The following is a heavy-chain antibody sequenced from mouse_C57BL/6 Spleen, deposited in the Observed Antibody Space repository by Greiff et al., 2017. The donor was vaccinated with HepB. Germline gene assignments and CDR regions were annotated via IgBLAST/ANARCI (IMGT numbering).Heavy chain of an antibody. V-gene: IGHV5-9-1*02. D-gene: IGHD3-2*02. Sequence: EVKVVESGEGLVKPGGSLKLSCAASGFTFSSYAMSWVRQTPEKRLEWVAYISSGGDYIYYADTVKGRFTISRDNARNTLYLQMSSLKSEDTAMYYCTTQLRLRAMDYWGQGTSVTVSS. CDR2: ISSGGDYI. J-gene: IGHJ4*01. CDR3: TTQLRLRAMDY. CDR1: GFTFSSYA.